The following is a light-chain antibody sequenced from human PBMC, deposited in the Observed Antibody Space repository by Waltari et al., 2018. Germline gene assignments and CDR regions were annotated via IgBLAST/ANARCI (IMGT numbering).Light chain of an antibody. CDR3: SSYTTSSTVL. CDR1: SNDVGAYNS. J-gene: IGLJ2*01. Sequence: QSALTQPASVSGSPGQSITISCTGTSNDVGAYNSVPWYQRHQGTAPKLMIYEVSNRPSGVSNRFSGSKSGNTASLTISGLQAEDEADYYCSSYTTSSTVLFGGGTKLTVL. V-gene: IGLV2-14*01. CDR2: EVS.